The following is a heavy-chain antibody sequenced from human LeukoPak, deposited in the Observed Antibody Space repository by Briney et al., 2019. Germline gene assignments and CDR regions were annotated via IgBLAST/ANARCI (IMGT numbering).Heavy chain of an antibody. CDR2: IRYDGSNK. J-gene: IGHJ4*02. CDR3: ARDFGDVWGSYHSPLEY. D-gene: IGHD3-16*02. Sequence: GGSLRLSCAASGFTFSSYGMHWVRQAPGKGLEWVAFIRYDGSNKYYADSVKGRFTISRDNSKNTLYLQMNSLRAEDTAVYYCARDFGDVWGSYHSPLEYWGQGTLVTVSS. CDR1: GFTFSSYG. V-gene: IGHV3-30*02.